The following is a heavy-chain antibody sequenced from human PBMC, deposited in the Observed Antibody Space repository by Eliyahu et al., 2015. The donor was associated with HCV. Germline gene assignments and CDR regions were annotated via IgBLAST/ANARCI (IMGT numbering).Heavy chain of an antibody. D-gene: IGHD3-22*01. CDR3: AKRSGYYDGSGYYVDY. CDR1: GFTFSNYG. CDR2: ISGSGST. J-gene: IGHJ4*02. Sequence: EVQVLESGGGLVQPGGSLRLSCAASGFTFSNYGMSWVRQAPGKGLEWVSAISGSGSTKYADSVKGRFTVSRDNSKNTLYLQMNSLRAEDTAVYYCAKRSGYYDGSGYYVDYWGQGTLVTVSS. V-gene: IGHV3-23*01.